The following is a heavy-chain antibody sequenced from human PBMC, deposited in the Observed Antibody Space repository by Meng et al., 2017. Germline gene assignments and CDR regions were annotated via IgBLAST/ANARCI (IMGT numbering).Heavy chain of an antibody. Sequence: QVQLVQSGAEVKKPGSSVKVSCKASGGTFSSYAISWVRQAPGQGLEWMGGIIPIFGTANYAQKFQGRVTITRDTSASTAYMELSSLRSEDTAVYYCARERYYYDSSGLEDYWGQGTLVTVSS. CDR3: ARERYYYDSSGLEDY. J-gene: IGHJ4*02. D-gene: IGHD3-22*01. CDR2: IIPIFGTA. V-gene: IGHV1-69*06. CDR1: GGTFSSYA.